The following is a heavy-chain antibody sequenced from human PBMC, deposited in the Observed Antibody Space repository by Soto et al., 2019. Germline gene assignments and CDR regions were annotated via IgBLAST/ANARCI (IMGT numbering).Heavy chain of an antibody. CDR1: GGSFSGYY. V-gene: IGHV4-34*01. CDR3: ARGTPCGGDCYRWFDP. J-gene: IGHJ5*02. Sequence: LSETLSLTCAVYGGSFSGYYWSWIRQPPGKGLEWIGEINHSGSTNYNPSLKSRVTISVDTSKNQFSLKLSSVTAADTAVYYCARGTPCGGDCYRWFDPWGQGTLVTVSS. D-gene: IGHD2-21*02. CDR2: INHSGST.